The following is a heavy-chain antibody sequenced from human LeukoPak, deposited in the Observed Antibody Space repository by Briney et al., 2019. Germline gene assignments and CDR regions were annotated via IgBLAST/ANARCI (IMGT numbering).Heavy chain of an antibody. CDR3: VKGFYADSSGWDDAFDF. Sequence: GGSLRLSCAASGFSFSTYAMFWVRQAPGKGLEWVSGISDTGGTSFYADSVKGRFTFSRDNSKNTLSLQMNSLRVDDTGIYYCVKGFYADSSGWDDAFDFWGQGTMVTVSS. CDR2: ISDTGGTS. J-gene: IGHJ3*01. CDR1: GFSFSTYA. D-gene: IGHD3-22*01. V-gene: IGHV3-23*01.